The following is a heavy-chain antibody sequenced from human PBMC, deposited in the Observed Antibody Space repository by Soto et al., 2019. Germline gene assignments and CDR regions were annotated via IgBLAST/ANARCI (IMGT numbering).Heavy chain of an antibody. CDR3: AKEAYGTYCRGGSCYSGGGY. V-gene: IGHV3-23*01. CDR2: ISGSGGST. D-gene: IGHD2-15*01. J-gene: IGHJ4*02. CDR1: GFTFSSYA. Sequence: EVQLLESGGGLVQPGGSLRLSCAASGFTFSSYAMSWVRQAPGKGLEWVSAISGSGGSTYYADSVKGRFTISRDNSKNPLYLQVNSLRAEDRAVYYCAKEAYGTYCRGGSCYSGGGYWGQGTLVTVSS.